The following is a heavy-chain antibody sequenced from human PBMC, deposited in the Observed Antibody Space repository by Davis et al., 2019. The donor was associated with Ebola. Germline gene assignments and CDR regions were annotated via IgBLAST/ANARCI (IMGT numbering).Heavy chain of an antibody. Sequence: AGSLRLSCAVSAGSISSSNWWSWVRQPPGKGLEWIGDIYHSGSTNYNPSLKSRVTLSVDKSKNHFSLKLSAVTAADTAVYYCARARIAPRQYWFDPWGQGTLVTVSS. CDR2: IYHSGST. CDR1: AGSISSSNW. D-gene: IGHD6-6*01. CDR3: ARARIAPRQYWFDP. V-gene: IGHV4-4*02. J-gene: IGHJ5*02.